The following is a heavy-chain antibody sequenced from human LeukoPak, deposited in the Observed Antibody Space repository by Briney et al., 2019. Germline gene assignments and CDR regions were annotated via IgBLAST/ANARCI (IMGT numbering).Heavy chain of an antibody. CDR2: IYYSGST. V-gene: IGHV4-59*01. CDR3: ARSHIVVVPAAITWFDP. CDR1: GGSISSYY. J-gene: IGHJ5*02. D-gene: IGHD2-2*01. Sequence: SETLSLTCSVSGGSISSYYWSWLRQPPGKGLEWIGYIYYSGSTNYNPSLKSRVTISVDTSKNQFSLKLSSVTAADTAVYYCARSHIVVVPAAITWFDPWGQGTLVTVSS.